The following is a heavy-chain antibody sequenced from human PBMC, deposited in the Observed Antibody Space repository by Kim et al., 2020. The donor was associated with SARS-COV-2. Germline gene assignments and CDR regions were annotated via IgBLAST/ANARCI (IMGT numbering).Heavy chain of an antibody. D-gene: IGHD1-7*01. J-gene: IGHJ4*02. CDR3: AKDGYSGSTGTLDD. CDR1: GFTFSTYG. V-gene: IGHV3-30*18. Sequence: GGSLRLSCAASGFTFSTYGMHWVRQAPGKGLEWVAVISYDGSDKYYADSVKGRFTISRDNSKNTLYLQMHSLRGEDTAVYYCAKDGYSGSTGTLDDRGQGTPVFVSA. CDR2: ISYDGSDK.